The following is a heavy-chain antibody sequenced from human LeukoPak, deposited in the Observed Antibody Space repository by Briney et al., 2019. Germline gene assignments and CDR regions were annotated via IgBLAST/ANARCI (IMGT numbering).Heavy chain of an antibody. J-gene: IGHJ5*02. D-gene: IGHD3-3*01. V-gene: IGHV1-69*05. CDR2: IIPIFGTA. CDR1: GGTFSSYA. Sequence: SVKVSCKASGGTFSSYAISWVRQAPGQGLEWMGGIIPIFGTANYAQKFQGRVTITTDESTSTAYMELSSLRSEDTAVYYCARDTYYDFWSGYYSNNWYDPWGQGTLVTVSS. CDR3: ARDTYYDFWSGYYSNNWYDP.